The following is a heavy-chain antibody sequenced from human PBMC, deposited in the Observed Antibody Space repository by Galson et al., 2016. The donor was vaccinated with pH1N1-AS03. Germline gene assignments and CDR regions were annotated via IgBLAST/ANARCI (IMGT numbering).Heavy chain of an antibody. D-gene: IGHD1-26*01. J-gene: IGHJ4*02. CDR3: TRFSGSYQFDY. V-gene: IGHV4-38-2*01. Sequence: ETLSLTCAVSGYSISSGFHWAWVRQPPSKGLEWIGTISHSGNTYYNPSLKSRVTMSVDTSKNQFSLKLSSVTAADAAVYYCTRFSGSYQFDYWGQGTLVTVSS. CDR1: GYSISSGFH. CDR2: ISHSGNT.